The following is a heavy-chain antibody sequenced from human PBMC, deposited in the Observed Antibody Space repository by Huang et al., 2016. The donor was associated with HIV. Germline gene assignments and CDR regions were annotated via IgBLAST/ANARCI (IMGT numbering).Heavy chain of an antibody. V-gene: IGHV4-39*01. CDR1: GGSIRSSDYH. CDR2: MYYKGRT. Sequence: QLLLQESGPGLVKPSEALALTCAVSGGSIRSSDYHGGWVRQPPGMGLEWLGGMYYKGRTHYSPSLTSRVTIAVDTSKNLFFLNLTSMTAADTAVYYCARHREGPVAYYSGWGSHLNYMDVWGRGRTVVVSS. J-gene: IGHJ6*03. CDR3: ARHREGPVAYYSGWGSHLNYMDV. D-gene: IGHD3-10*01.